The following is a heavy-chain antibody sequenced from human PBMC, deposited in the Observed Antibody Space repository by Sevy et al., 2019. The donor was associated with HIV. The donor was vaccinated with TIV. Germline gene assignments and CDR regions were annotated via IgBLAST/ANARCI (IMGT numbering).Heavy chain of an antibody. CDR2: IIPIFGTA. V-gene: IGHV1-69*06. J-gene: IGHJ3*02. Sequence: ASVKVSCKASGGTFSSYAISWVRQAPGQGLEWMGGIIPIFGTANYAQKFQGRVTITADKSTSTAYMELGSLRSEDTAVYYCARVSSSGYYPYQGDAFDIWGQGTMVTVSS. CDR1: GGTFSSYA. D-gene: IGHD3-22*01. CDR3: ARVSSSGYYPYQGDAFDI.